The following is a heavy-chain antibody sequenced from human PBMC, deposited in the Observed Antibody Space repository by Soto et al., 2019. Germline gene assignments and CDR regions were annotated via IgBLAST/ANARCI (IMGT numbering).Heavy chain of an antibody. D-gene: IGHD5-12*01. Sequence: GGSLRLSCAASGFTFSSYAMHWVRQAPGKGLEWVAVISYDGSNKYYADSVKGRFTISRDNSKNTLYLQMNSLRAEDTAVYYCAPAYSGYEYYFDYWGQGTLVTVSS. V-gene: IGHV3-30-3*01. J-gene: IGHJ4*02. CDR2: ISYDGSNK. CDR1: GFTFSSYA. CDR3: APAYSGYEYYFDY.